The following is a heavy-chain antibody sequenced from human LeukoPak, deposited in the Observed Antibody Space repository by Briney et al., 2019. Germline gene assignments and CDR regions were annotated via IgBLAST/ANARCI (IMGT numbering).Heavy chain of an antibody. J-gene: IGHJ6*02. V-gene: IGHV1-18*01. CDR3: ARSSNYDFWSGYWDYYYYGMDV. CDR1: GYTFTSYG. Sequence: ASVKVSCKASGYTFTSYGISWVRQAPGQGLEWMGWISAYNGNTNYAQKLQGRVTMTRNTSISTAYMELSSLRSEDTAVYYCARSSNYDFWSGYWDYYYYGMDVWGQGTTVTVSS. CDR2: ISAYNGNT. D-gene: IGHD3-3*01.